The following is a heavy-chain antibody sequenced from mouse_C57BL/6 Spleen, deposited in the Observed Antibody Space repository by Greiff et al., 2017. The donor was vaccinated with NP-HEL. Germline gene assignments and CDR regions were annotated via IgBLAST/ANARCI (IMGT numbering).Heavy chain of an antibody. D-gene: IGHD4-1*01. CDR3: ARRDWDKTDYAMDY. CDR1: GYTFTSYG. J-gene: IGHJ4*01. V-gene: IGHV1-81*01. CDR2: IYPSSGNT. Sequence: VQLQQSGAELARPGASVKLSCKASGYTFTSYGISWVKQRPGQGLEWIGEIYPSSGNTYYNEKFKGKATLTADKSSSTAYMELRSLTSEDSAVYFGARRDWDKTDYAMDYWGKGTSVTVAS.